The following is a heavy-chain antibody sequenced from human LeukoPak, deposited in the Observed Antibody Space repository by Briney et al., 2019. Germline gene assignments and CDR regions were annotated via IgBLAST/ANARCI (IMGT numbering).Heavy chain of an antibody. CDR3: ARADYGGNSDFHY. CDR2: ISSDGSIT. D-gene: IGHD4-23*01. Sequence: GGSLRLSCAASGFTFSTYWMHWVRHAPGKGLVWVSRISSDGSITINADSVGGRFTVSRDNAKNTLYLQMNSLRVEDTAVYYCARADYGGNSDFHYWGQGTLVIVSS. CDR1: GFTFSTYW. V-gene: IGHV3-74*01. J-gene: IGHJ4*02.